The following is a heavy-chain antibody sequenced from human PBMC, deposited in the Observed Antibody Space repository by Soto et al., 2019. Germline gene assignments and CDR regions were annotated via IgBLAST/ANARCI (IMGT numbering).Heavy chain of an antibody. D-gene: IGHD3-22*01. Sequence: ASVKVSCKASGYTFTSYAMHWVRQDPGQRLEWMGWINAGNGNTKYSQKFQGRVTITSDTSASTAYMELSSLRSEDTAVYYCARDPAYYYDSSGYYYGGFWFDPWGQGTLVTVSS. J-gene: IGHJ5*02. CDR3: ARDPAYYYDSSGYYYGGFWFDP. V-gene: IGHV1-3*01. CDR1: GYTFTSYA. CDR2: INAGNGNT.